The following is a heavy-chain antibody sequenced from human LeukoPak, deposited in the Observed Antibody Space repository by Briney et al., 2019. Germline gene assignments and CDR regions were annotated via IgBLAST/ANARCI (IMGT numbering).Heavy chain of an antibody. D-gene: IGHD5-24*01. J-gene: IGHJ4*02. CDR2: IYYSGST. Sequence: SEALSLTCTVSGGSISSSSYYWGWIRQPPGKGLEWIGSIYYSGSTYYNPSLKSRVTISVDTSKNQFSLKLSSVTAADTAVYYCARDLGGDGYNFNYWGQGTLVTVSS. CDR1: GGSISSSSYY. CDR3: ARDLGGDGYNFNY. V-gene: IGHV4-39*07.